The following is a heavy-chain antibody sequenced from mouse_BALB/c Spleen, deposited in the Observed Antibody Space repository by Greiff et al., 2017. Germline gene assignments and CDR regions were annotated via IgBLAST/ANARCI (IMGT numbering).Heavy chain of an antibody. CDR3: ARGGWDWYFDV. Sequence: QVQLKQSGAELMKPGASVKISCKATGYTFSSYWIEWVKQRPGHGLEWIGEILPGSGSTNYNEKFKGKATFTADTSSNTAYMQLSSLTSEDSAVYYCARGGWDWYFDVWGAGTTVTVSS. V-gene: IGHV1-9*01. D-gene: IGHD3-2*02. J-gene: IGHJ1*01. CDR1: GYTFSSYW. CDR2: ILPGSGST.